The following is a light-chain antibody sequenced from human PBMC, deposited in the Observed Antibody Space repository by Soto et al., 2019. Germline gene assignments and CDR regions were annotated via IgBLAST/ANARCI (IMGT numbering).Light chain of an antibody. CDR2: GAF. CDR3: QEYNNWWT. Sequence: EIVMTQSPATLSVSPGERATLSCRASQSVSSNLAWYQKKPGQAPRLLIYGAFTRATGIPTTFSGSGSGTEFTLTISSLQSEDFAVYYCQEYNNWWTFGQGTRVEIK. V-gene: IGKV3-15*01. CDR1: QSVSSN. J-gene: IGKJ1*01.